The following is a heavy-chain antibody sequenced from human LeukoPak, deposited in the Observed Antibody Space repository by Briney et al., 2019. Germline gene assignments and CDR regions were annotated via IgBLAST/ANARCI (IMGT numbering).Heavy chain of an antibody. V-gene: IGHV1-24*01. CDR3: ARVEYYDFWSGYYTGVGAFDI. Sequence: GASVKVSCKVSGYTLTELSMHWVRQAPGKGLEWMGGFDPEDGETIYAQKFQGRVTMTEDTSTDTAYMELSSLRSEDTAVYYCARVEYYDFWSGYYTGVGAFDIWGQGTMVTVSS. CDR1: GYTLTELS. CDR2: FDPEDGET. J-gene: IGHJ3*02. D-gene: IGHD3-3*01.